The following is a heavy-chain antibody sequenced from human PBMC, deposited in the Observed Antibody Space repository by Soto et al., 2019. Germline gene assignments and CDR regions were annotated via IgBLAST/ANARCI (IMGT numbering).Heavy chain of an antibody. CDR2: IFYSGST. Sequence: SETLSLTCTVSGGSISSSSYYWGWIRQPPGKGLEWIGSIFYSGSTLYNPSLKGRVSIDVDTSSNQFSLRLTSVTAADTAVYFCARSGGYSGYDHFFDPWGHGTLVTVSS. D-gene: IGHD5-12*01. CDR3: ARSGGYSGYDHFFDP. CDR1: GGSISSSSYY. J-gene: IGHJ5*02. V-gene: IGHV4-39*01.